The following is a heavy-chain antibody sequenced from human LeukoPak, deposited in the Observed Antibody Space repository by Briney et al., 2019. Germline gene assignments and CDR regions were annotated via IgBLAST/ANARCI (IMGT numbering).Heavy chain of an antibody. D-gene: IGHD6-13*01. Sequence: GESLKISCKGSGYSFTTYWIGWVRQMPGKGLEXXGIIYPGDSDTRYSPSFEGQVTISVDKSISTAYLQWNSLKVSDTAMYYCARCFTAASGDDYWGQGTLVTVSS. CDR3: ARCFTAASGDDY. J-gene: IGHJ4*02. CDR1: GYSFTTYW. V-gene: IGHV5-51*01. CDR2: IYPGDSDT.